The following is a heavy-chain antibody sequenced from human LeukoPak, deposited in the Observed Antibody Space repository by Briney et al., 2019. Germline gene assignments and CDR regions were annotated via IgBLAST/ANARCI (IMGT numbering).Heavy chain of an antibody. CDR3: ARDRRFYGRLGIDYYYGMDV. CDR1: GGSISSYY. D-gene: IGHD4-17*01. J-gene: IGHJ6*02. CDR2: IYYSGST. Sequence: SETLSLTCTASGGSISSYYWSWIRQPPGKGLEWIGYIYYSGSTNYNPSLKSRVTISVDTSKNQFSLKLSSVTAADTAVYYCARDRRFYGRLGIDYYYGMDVWGQGTTVTVSS. V-gene: IGHV4-59*01.